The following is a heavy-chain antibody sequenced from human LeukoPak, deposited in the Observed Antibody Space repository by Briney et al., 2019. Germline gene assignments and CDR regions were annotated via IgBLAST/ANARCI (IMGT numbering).Heavy chain of an antibody. J-gene: IGHJ4*02. V-gene: IGHV3-21*01. Sequence: PGGSLRLSCAASGFTFSAFSMNWGRQTPGKGLEWVSVISSDSAYIYYADSVKGRFTVSRDNAKNSLFLHMSSLRAEDTAIYYCARDTTAWARDYWGQGTLVTVSS. CDR2: ISSDSAYI. CDR3: ARDTTAWARDY. CDR1: GFTFSAFS. D-gene: IGHD1-26*01.